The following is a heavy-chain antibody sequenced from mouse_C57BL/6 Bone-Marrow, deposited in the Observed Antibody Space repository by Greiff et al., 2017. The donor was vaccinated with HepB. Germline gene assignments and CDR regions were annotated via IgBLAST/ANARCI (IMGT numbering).Heavy chain of an antibody. J-gene: IGHJ3*01. D-gene: IGHD2-3*01. Sequence: DVMLVESGGGLVKPGGSLKLSCAASGFTFSSYTMSWVRQTPEKRLEWVATISGGGGNTYYPDSVKGRFTISRDNAKNTLYLQMSSLRSEDTALYYCARPDDGYYGWFAYWGQGTLVTVSA. CDR3: ARPDDGYYGWFAY. CDR2: ISGGGGNT. CDR1: GFTFSSYT. V-gene: IGHV5-9*01.